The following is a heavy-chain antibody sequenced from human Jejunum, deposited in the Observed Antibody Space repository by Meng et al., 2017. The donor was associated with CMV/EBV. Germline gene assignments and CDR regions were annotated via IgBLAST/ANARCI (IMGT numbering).Heavy chain of an antibody. CDR1: GGSFSGYY. D-gene: IGHD2-2*01. Sequence: GGSFSGYYWSWLRQSPGQGLEWIGQINHSGSASYNPSLRRRVTISEDTSKNQFSLRLTSVTAADTAIYYCARKYCGSSNCYPFDYWGQGELVTVSS. CDR3: ARKYCGSSNCYPFDY. CDR2: INHSGSA. J-gene: IGHJ4*02. V-gene: IGHV4-34*01.